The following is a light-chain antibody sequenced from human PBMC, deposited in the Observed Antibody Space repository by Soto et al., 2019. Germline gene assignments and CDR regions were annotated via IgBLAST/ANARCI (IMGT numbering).Light chain of an antibody. J-gene: IGKJ1*01. CDR1: QSISSW. CDR2: KAS. CDR3: QQLNSYPRT. Sequence: IQITQSPSILSAYVGDRVTITCRASQSISSWLAWYQQKPGKAPNLLIHKASHLESGVPSRFSGSGSGTEFTLTISSLQPGDFATYYCQQLNSYPRTFGQGTKVDIK. V-gene: IGKV1-5*03.